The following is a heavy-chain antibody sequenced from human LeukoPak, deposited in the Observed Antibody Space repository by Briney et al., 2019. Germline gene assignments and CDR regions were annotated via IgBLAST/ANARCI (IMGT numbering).Heavy chain of an antibody. V-gene: IGHV3-7*01. CDR3: VRIPNSANFPNWFDP. D-gene: IGHD4/OR15-4a*01. J-gene: IGHJ5*02. Sequence: PGGSLRLSCAASGCTFSSYWMSWVRQAPGKGLEWVANIKQDGSEKYYVDSVKGRFTISRDNDKNSLYLQMNSLRADDTAVYYCVRIPNSANFPNWFDPWGQGTLVTVSS. CDR2: IKQDGSEK. CDR1: GCTFSSYW.